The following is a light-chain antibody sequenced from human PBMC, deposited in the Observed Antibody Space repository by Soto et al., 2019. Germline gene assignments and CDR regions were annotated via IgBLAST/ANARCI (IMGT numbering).Light chain of an antibody. CDR2: GVI. CDR3: SSYTSSTSLV. CDR1: SSDIVYSF. Sequence: QSALTQPASMSGSPGQSITISCTGSSSDIVYSFVSWYQQHPGKAPKLIIYGVINRPSGVSNRFSGSKSDNTASLTISGLQAEDEADYYCSSYTSSTSLVFGGGTKLTVL. J-gene: IGLJ2*01. V-gene: IGLV2-14*03.